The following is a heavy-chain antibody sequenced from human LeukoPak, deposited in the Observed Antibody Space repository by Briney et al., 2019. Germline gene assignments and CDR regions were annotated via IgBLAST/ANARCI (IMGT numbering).Heavy chain of an antibody. CDR3: ARAFPAASVYYYYYYMDV. CDR2: IISTGTYI. J-gene: IGHJ6*03. D-gene: IGHD2-2*01. Sequence: GGSLRLSCAASGFAFSDYNMNWVRQAPGKGLEWVSSIISTGTYIYYADSVKGRFTVSRDDAKNSLYLQMNSLRAEDTAVYYCARAFPAASVYYYYYYMDVWGKGTTVTVSS. V-gene: IGHV3-21*01. CDR1: GFAFSDYN.